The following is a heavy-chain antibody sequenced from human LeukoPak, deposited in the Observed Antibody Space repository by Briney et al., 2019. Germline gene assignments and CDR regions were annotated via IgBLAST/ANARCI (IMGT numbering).Heavy chain of an antibody. CDR1: GGTFSSYA. D-gene: IGHD2-21*01. CDR2: IIPILGIA. Sequence: SVKVSCKASGGTFSSYAISWVRQAPGQGLEWMGRIIPILGIANYAQKFQGRVTITADKSTSTAYMELSSLRAEDTAIYYCAKPIPYWYFDLWGRGTLVTVSS. CDR3: AKPIPYWYFDL. J-gene: IGHJ2*01. V-gene: IGHV1-69*04.